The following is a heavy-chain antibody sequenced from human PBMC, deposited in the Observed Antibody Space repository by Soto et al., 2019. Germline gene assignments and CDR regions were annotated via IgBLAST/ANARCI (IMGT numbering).Heavy chain of an antibody. Sequence: EVQLVESGGGLVKPGGSLRLSCAASEFTLSSYSMNWVRQAPGKGLEWVSCISSSNNYIYYADSVKGRFTISRDNAKNSVYLQTNSLRVEDTAVYYCARDAPTSIAARAFFYYCGMDVWGQGTTVTVSS. CDR2: ISSSNNYI. CDR1: EFTLSSYS. D-gene: IGHD6-6*01. V-gene: IGHV3-21*01. J-gene: IGHJ6*02. CDR3: ARDAPTSIAARAFFYYCGMDV.